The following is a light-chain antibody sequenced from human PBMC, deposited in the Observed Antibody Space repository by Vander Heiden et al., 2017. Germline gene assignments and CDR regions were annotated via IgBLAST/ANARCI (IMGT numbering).Light chain of an antibody. J-gene: IGLJ3*02. Sequence: QSALTQPASVSGSPGQSITIPCTGTSSDVGGYNYVSWYQQHPGKAPRFMIYDVTNRPSGVSNRFSGSKSGNTASLIISGLQAEDEADYYCSSYTSSSTHWVFGGGTKLTVL. CDR3: SSYTSSSTHWV. CDR2: DVT. V-gene: IGLV2-14*03. CDR1: SSDVGGYNY.